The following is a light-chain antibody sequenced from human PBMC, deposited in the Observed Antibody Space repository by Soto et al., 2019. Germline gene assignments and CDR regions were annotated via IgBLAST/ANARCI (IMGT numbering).Light chain of an antibody. CDR3: QQYNKWPIT. CDR2: RAS. CDR1: QSVRSN. Sequence: EIVMTQSPATLSVSPGEGANLSCRASQSVRSNLAWYHQKPGQAPRLLIYRASNRAAGLPDRFSGSGSETEFTLTISSLQSEDFAIYYCQQYNKWPITFGQGTRLEIK. V-gene: IGKV3-15*01. J-gene: IGKJ5*01.